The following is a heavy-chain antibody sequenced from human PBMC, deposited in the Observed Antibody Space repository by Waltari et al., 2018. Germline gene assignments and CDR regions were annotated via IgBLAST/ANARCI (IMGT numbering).Heavy chain of an antibody. CDR1: GFTFSSYW. CDR3: ARDQRGGSYRAYYYYGMDV. Sequence: EVQLVESGGGLVQPGGSLRLSCAASGFTFSSYWMHWVRQAPGKGLVWVSRINSDGSSTSYADSVKGRFTISRDNAKNTLYLQMNSLRAEDTAVYYCARDQRGGSYRAYYYYGMDVWGQGTTVTVSS. V-gene: IGHV3-74*01. J-gene: IGHJ6*02. CDR2: INSDGSST. D-gene: IGHD1-26*01.